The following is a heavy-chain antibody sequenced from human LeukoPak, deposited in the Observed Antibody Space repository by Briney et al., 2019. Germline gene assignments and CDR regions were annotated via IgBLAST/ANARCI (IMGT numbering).Heavy chain of an antibody. CDR1: AFTLSSYA. CDR3: AKDSSQGGDYFDY. CDR2: INGSGVIT. V-gene: IGHV3-23*01. Sequence: GGSLRLSCAASAFTLSSYAMTWVRQAPGKGLEWVSAINGSGVITYYADSVKGRFTISRDNSKNTLYLQMNSLRAEDTAIYYCAKDSSQGGDYFDYWGQGTLVTVSS. J-gene: IGHJ4*02. D-gene: IGHD3-16*01.